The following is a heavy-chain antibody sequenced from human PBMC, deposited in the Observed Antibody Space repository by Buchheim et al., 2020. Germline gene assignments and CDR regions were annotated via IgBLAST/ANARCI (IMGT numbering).Heavy chain of an antibody. J-gene: IGHJ4*02. CDR1: GFTFSSYA. CDR2: ISYDGSNK. V-gene: IGHV3-30-3*01. D-gene: IGHD6-19*01. Sequence: QVQLVESGGGVVQPGRSLRLSCAASGFTFSSYAMHWVRQAPGKGLEWVAVISYDGSNKYYADSVKGRFTISRDNSKNTLYLQMNSLRAEDTAVYYCARARVAVAGPPAIFPPPGDYWGQGTL. CDR3: ARARVAVAGPPAIFPPPGDY.